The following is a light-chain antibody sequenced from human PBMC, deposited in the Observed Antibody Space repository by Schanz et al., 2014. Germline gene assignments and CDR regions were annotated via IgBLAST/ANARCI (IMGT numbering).Light chain of an antibody. V-gene: IGKV1-39*01. CDR1: QSISSY. CDR3: QQLNTYPLT. Sequence: DIQMTQSPSSLSASVGVRVTITCRASQSISSYLNWYQQKPGKAPKLLIYAASSLQSGVPSRFSGSGSGTDFTLTISSLQPEDFATYYCQQLNTYPLTFGGGTKVEIK. J-gene: IGKJ4*01. CDR2: AAS.